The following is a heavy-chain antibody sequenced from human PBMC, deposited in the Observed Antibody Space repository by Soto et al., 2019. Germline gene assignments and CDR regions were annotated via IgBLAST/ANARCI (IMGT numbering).Heavy chain of an antibody. Sequence: ASVKVSCKASGYTFTSYGISWVRQAPGQGLEWMGWISAYNGNTNYAQKLQGRVTMTTDTSTSTAYMELRSLRSDDTAVYYCARVLDIAVAGTDYFDYWGQGTLVTVS. CDR1: GYTFTSYG. V-gene: IGHV1-18*01. J-gene: IGHJ4*02. CDR2: ISAYNGNT. D-gene: IGHD6-19*01. CDR3: ARVLDIAVAGTDYFDY.